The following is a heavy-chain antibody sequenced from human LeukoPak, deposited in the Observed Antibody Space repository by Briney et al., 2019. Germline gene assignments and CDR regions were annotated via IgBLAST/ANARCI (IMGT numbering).Heavy chain of an antibody. J-gene: IGHJ4*02. CDR2: INHSGST. D-gene: IGHD3-10*01. V-gene: IGHV4-39*07. CDR1: GGSISSSSYY. Sequence: PSETLSLTCTVSGGSISSSSYYWSWIRQPPGKGLEWIGEINHSGSTNYNPSLKSRVTISVDTSKNQFSLKLSSVTAADTAVYYCASQNGSGSYVWGQGTLVTVSS. CDR3: ASQNGSGSYV.